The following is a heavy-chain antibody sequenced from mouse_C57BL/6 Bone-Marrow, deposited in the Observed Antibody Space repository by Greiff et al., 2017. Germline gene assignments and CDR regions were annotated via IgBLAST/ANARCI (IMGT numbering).Heavy chain of an antibody. Sequence: QVQLQQSGPELVKPGASVKISCKASGYAFSSSWLNWVKQRPGKGLEWIGRIYPGDGDTNYNGKVKGKATLTEETSSSTSYMQLNSLTSKDSSVYFCASSIQLTGTAYWGQGTLVTVSA. D-gene: IGHD4-1*01. J-gene: IGHJ3*01. CDR3: ASSIQLTGTAY. CDR1: GYAFSSSW. V-gene: IGHV1-82*01. CDR2: IYPGDGDT.